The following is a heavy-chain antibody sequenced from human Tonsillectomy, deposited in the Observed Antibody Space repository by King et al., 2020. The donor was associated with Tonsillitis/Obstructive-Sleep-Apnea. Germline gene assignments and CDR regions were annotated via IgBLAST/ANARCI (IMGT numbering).Heavy chain of an antibody. CDR2: IYPGDSDT. D-gene: IGHD2-8*01. V-gene: IGHV5-51*01. CDR1: GYNFTTYW. CDR3: ARRALYDPYFDS. J-gene: IGHJ4*02. Sequence: VQLVESGAEVKTPGESLKISCKGSGYNFTTYWIAWVRQLPGKGLEWMGIIYPGDSDTRYSPSFKGQVTISADKSIITAYMQWSGLKASGTAIYYCARRALYDPYFDSWGQGILVTVSS.